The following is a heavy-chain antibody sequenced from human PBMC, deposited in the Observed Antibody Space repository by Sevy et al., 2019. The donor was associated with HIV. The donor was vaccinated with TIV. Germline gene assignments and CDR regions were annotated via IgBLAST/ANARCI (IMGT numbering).Heavy chain of an antibody. J-gene: IGHJ3*02. Sequence: SETLSLTCAVYGGSFSGYYWSWIRQPPGKGLEWIGEINHSGGSNYNRSLKSRVTISVDTSKNQFSLKLNSVTAADTAVYYCARHCTGSSCSHAFDIWGQGTMVTVSS. CDR3: ARHCTGSSCSHAFDI. CDR2: INHSGGS. D-gene: IGHD2-15*01. V-gene: IGHV4-34*01. CDR1: GGSFSGYY.